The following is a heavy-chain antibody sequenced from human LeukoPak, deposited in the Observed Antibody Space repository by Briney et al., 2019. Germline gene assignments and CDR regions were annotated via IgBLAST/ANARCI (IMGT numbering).Heavy chain of an antibody. CDR1: GGSISSYY. D-gene: IGHD3-22*01. V-gene: IGHV4-59*01. CDR2: IYYSGST. Sequence: SETLSLTCTVSGGSISSYYWSWIRQPPGKGLEWIRYIYYSGSTNYNPSLKSRVTISVDTSKNQFSLKLSSVTAADTAVYYCARDLNYYDSSGLISFIDPWGQGTLVTVSS. CDR3: ARDLNYYDSSGLISFIDP. J-gene: IGHJ5*02.